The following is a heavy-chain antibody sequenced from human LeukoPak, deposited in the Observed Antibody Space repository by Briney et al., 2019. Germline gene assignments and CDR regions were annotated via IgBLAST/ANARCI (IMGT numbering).Heavy chain of an antibody. CDR1: GFTFSNYA. Sequence: GGSLRLSCAASGFTFSNYAMSWVRQAPGKGPEWVSAITDSGGNTYYADSVKGRFTISRDNSKNTLYLQMNSLRAEDTAVYYCAKWGDFDVLTGYYVPDFWGQGTLVTVSS. CDR3: AKWGDFDVLTGYYVPDF. CDR2: ITDSGGNT. D-gene: IGHD3-9*01. V-gene: IGHV3-23*01. J-gene: IGHJ4*02.